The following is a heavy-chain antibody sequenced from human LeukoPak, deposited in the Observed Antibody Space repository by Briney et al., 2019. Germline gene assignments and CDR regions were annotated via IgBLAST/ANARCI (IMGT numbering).Heavy chain of an antibody. CDR3: ARHVVAYDYGDY. CDR2: IYYTGST. V-gene: IGHV4-39*01. D-gene: IGHD4-17*01. J-gene: IGHJ4*02. Sequence: SETLSLTCIVSGGSISSSTYYWGWTRQPPGKGLEWIGSIYYTGSTYYNPSLKSRVTISVDTFENQFSLRLSSVTAADTAVYYCARHVVAYDYGDYWGQGTLVTVSS. CDR1: GGSISSSTYY.